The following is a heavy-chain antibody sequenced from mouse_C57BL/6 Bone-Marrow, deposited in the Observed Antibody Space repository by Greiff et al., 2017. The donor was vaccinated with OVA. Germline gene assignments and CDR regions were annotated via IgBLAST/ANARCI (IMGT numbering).Heavy chain of an antibody. CDR3: ARKDSSGYMGFAY. Sequence: QVQLQQPGAELVRPGSSVKLSCKASGYTFTSYWMDWVKQRPGQGLEWIGNIYPSDSETHYNQKFKDKATLTVDKSSSTAYMQRSSLTSEDSAVYYCARKDSSGYMGFAYWGQGTLVTVSA. V-gene: IGHV1-61*01. CDR1: GYTFTSYW. J-gene: IGHJ3*01. CDR2: IYPSDSET. D-gene: IGHD3-2*02.